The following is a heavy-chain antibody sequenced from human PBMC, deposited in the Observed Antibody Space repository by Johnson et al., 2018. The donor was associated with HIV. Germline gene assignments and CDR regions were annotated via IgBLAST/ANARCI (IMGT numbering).Heavy chain of an antibody. J-gene: IGHJ3*02. Sequence: QVQLVESGGGVVKPGRSLRLSCAASGFTFSSYAMHWVRQAPGKGLEWVAFIQYDGSNKYYADSVKGRFTISRDNSKNTLYLQMNSLRVEDTAVYYCASSQGSGEGAFDIWGQGTMVTVSS. CDR3: ASSQGSGEGAFDI. CDR1: GFTFSSYA. CDR2: IQYDGSNK. D-gene: IGHD2-21*01. V-gene: IGHV3-30*04.